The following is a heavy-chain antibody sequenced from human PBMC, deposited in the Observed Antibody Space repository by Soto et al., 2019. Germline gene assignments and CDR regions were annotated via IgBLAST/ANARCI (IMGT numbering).Heavy chain of an antibody. V-gene: IGHV3-30*18. CDR3: AKEGGLSGSYYISSSYYFDY. CDR2: ISYDGSNT. D-gene: IGHD1-26*01. CDR1: GFTFSSYG. Sequence: GGSLRLSWAAFGFTFSSYGIHRVRQAPGKGLEWVAIISYDGSNTYYADSVKGRFTISRDNSKNTLYLQMTRLRAEDTSVYYCAKEGGLSGSYYISSSYYFDYWGQGTLVTVSS. J-gene: IGHJ4*02.